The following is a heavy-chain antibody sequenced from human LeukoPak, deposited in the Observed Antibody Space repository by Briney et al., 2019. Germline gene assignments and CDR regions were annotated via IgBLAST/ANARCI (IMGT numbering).Heavy chain of an antibody. Sequence: GGSLRLSCAASGFTFSSYGMHWVRQAPGKGLEWVAFIRSDGSTKYYADSVEGRFTISRDNSKNTLYLQMNSLRADDTAIYYCARDYYYGSGSPPGDTFDIWGQGTMVTVSS. D-gene: IGHD3-10*01. CDR3: ARDYYYGSGSPPGDTFDI. J-gene: IGHJ3*02. CDR2: IRSDGSTK. CDR1: GFTFSSYG. V-gene: IGHV3-30*02.